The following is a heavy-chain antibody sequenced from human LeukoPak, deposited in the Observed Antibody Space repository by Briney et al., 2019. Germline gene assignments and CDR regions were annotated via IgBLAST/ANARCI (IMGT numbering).Heavy chain of an antibody. J-gene: IGHJ4*02. V-gene: IGHV3-48*01. CDR2: ISSSSSTI. CDR1: GFTFSSYS. CDR3: ARGVGAQSANYFDY. D-gene: IGHD1-26*01. Sequence: GGSLRLSCAASGFTFSSYSMNWVRQAPGKGLEWVSYISSSSSTIYYADSVKGRFTISRDNAKNSLYLQMTSLRAEDTAVYYCARGVGAQSANYFDYWGQGTLVTVSS.